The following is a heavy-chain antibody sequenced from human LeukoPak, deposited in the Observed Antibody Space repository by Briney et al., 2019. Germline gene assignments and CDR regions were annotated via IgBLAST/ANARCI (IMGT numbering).Heavy chain of an antibody. CDR1: GFTVSGNY. CDR3: ARDGDYGDTYYFDY. J-gene: IGHJ4*02. Sequence: GGSLRLSCAVSGFTVSGNYMSWVRQAPGKGLEWVSIIYSAGTTHYADSVKGRFTISRDNSKNTLYLQMNSLRVEDTAVYYCARDGDYGDTYYFDYWGQGTLVIVSS. V-gene: IGHV3-66*01. CDR2: IYSAGTT. D-gene: IGHD4-17*01.